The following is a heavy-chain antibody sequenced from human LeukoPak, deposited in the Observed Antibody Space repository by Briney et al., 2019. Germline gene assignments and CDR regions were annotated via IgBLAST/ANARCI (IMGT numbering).Heavy chain of an antibody. V-gene: IGHV1-2*02. J-gene: IGHJ4*02. CDR1: GYSFTRYY. D-gene: IGHD6-13*01. CDR3: ASGLNSRSSSC. Sequence: ASVKVSCKASGYSFTRYYMHWVRQAPGQGLEWMGRISPNSGDTNYAQKFQGRVTMTTDTTISTAYMELSRLRSDDTAVYYCASGLNSRSSSCWGQGTRVTVSS. CDR2: ISPNSGDT.